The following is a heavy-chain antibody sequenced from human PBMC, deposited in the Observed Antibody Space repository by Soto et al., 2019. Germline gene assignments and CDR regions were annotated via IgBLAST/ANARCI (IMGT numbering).Heavy chain of an antibody. D-gene: IGHD1-1*01. V-gene: IGHV1-3*01. CDR3: ARERGNSGTYDY. J-gene: IGHJ4*02. Sequence: ASVKVSCKASGYSCTRFAIHWVRLAPGQGLEWMGWINAGAGGTKYSQSFQGRVTITRDTSATTAYMDLYSLTSEDTAMYFCARERGNSGTYDYWGQGTLVTVSS. CDR1: GYSCTRFA. CDR2: INAGAGGT.